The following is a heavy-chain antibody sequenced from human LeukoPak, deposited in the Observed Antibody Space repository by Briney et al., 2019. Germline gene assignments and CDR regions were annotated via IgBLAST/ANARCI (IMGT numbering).Heavy chain of an antibody. CDR2: INPNSGGT. Sequence: ASVKVSCKASGYTFTGYYMHWVRQAPGQGLEWMGWINPNSGGTNYAQKFQGRVTMTRDTSISTAYMELSRLRSDDTAVYYCARAPISSGWFKGLYYFDYWGQGNLVTVSS. V-gene: IGHV1-2*02. J-gene: IGHJ4*02. CDR3: ARAPISSGWFKGLYYFDY. CDR1: GYTFTGYY. D-gene: IGHD6-19*01.